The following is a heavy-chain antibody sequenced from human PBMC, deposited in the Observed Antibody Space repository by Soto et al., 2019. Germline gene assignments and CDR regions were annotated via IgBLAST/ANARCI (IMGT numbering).Heavy chain of an antibody. CDR3: ARDRGRYGSGKATNWFDP. CDR1: GFTFSSYW. V-gene: IGHV3-74*01. CDR2: INSDGSST. D-gene: IGHD3-10*01. J-gene: IGHJ5*02. Sequence: GGSLRLSCAASGFTFSSYWMHWVRQAPGKGLVWVSRINSDGSSTSYADSVKGRFTISRDNAKNTLYLQMNSLRAEDTAVYYCARDRGRYGSGKATNWFDPWGQGTLVTVSS.